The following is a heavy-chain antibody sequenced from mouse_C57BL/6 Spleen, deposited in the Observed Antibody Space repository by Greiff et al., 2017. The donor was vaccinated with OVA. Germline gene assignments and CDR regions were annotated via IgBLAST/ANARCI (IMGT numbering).Heavy chain of an antibody. Sequence: QVQLQQPGAELVMPGASVKLSCKASGYTFTSYWMHWVKQRPGQGLEWIGEIDPSDSYTNYNQKFKGKSTLTVDKSSSTAYMQLSSLTSKDSAVYYCARGGQLRPRFAYWGQGTLVTVSA. CDR3: ARGGQLRPRFAY. CDR2: IDPSDSYT. V-gene: IGHV1-69*01. J-gene: IGHJ3*01. CDR1: GYTFTSYW. D-gene: IGHD3-2*02.